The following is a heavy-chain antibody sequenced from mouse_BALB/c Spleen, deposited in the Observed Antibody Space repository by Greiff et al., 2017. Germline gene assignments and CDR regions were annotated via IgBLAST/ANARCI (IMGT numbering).Heavy chain of an antibody. CDR1: GYTFTSYW. CDR3: ARSTMITTGFDY. J-gene: IGHJ2*01. Sequence: ESGAELAKPGASVKMSCKASGYTFTSYWMHWVKQRPGQGLEWIGYINPSTGYTEYNQKFKDKATLTADKSSSTAYMQLSSLTSEDSAVYYCARSTMITTGFDYWGQGTTLTVSS. CDR2: INPSTGYT. V-gene: IGHV1-7*01. D-gene: IGHD2-4*01.